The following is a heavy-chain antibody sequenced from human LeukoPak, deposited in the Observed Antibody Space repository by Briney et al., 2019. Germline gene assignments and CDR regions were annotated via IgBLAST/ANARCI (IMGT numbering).Heavy chain of an antibody. CDR1: GFTFSSYT. V-gene: IGHV3-30*04. CDR2: TSYDGSNK. CDR3: ARDQGTIFGVVINLYDY. Sequence: GGSLRLSCAASGFTFSSYTMHWVRQAPGKGLEWVALTSYDGSNKYYADSVKGRFTISRDTSKNTLYLQMNSLRAEDTAVDYCARDQGTIFGVVINLYDYWGQGTLVTVSS. D-gene: IGHD3-3*01. J-gene: IGHJ4*02.